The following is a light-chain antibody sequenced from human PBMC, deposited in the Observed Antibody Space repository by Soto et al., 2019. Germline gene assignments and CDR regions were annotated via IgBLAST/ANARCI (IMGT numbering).Light chain of an antibody. CDR1: SSDVGGYNY. J-gene: IGLJ2*01. V-gene: IGLV2-14*01. CDR3: SSYTSGSTRL. CDR2: GVS. Sequence: QSALTQPASVSGSPGQSITISCTGTSSDVGGYNYVSWYQLHPGKAPELLIYGVSNLPSGVSNRFSGSKSGNTASLTISGLQAEDEADYYCSSYTSGSTRLFGGATKLTVL.